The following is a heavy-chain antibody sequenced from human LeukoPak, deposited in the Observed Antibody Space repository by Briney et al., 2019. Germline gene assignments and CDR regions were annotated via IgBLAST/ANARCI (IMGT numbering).Heavy chain of an antibody. CDR2: IYTSGST. D-gene: IGHD5-12*01. Sequence: SETLSLTCTVSGVSISSDSYYWGWLRQPHGTGLEWIERIYTSGSTNYHPSLKSRVTISVDTSKNQFSLKLSSVTATDTAVYYCARTRRGYVGYYDYWGQGTLVTVSS. J-gene: IGHJ4*02. CDR1: GVSISSDSYY. CDR3: ARTRRGYVGYYDY. V-gene: IGHV4-61*02.